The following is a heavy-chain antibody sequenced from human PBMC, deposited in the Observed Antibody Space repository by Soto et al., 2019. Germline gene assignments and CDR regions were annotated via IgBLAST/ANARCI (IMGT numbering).Heavy chain of an antibody. J-gene: IGHJ6*02. V-gene: IGHV3-53*01. CDR2: IYSGGST. CDR3: ARDRPKQYYYYGMDV. CDR1: GFTVSSNY. Sequence: EVPLVESGGGLIQPGGSLRLSCAASGFTVSSNYMSWVRQAPGKGLEWVSVIYSGGSTYYADSVKGRFTISRDNSKNTLYLQMNSLRAEDTAVYYCARDRPKQYYYYGMDVWGQGTTVTVSS.